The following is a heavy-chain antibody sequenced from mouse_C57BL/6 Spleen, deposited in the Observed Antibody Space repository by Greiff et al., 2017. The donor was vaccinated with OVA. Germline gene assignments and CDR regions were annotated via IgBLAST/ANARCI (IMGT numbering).Heavy chain of an antibody. CDR3: TSLDGYYGG. Sequence: EVKLVESGGGLVQPGGSMKLSCVASGFTFSNYWMNWVRQSPEKGLEWVAQIRLKSDNYATHYAESVKGRFTISRDDSKSSVYLQMNNLRAEDTGIYYGTSLDGYYGGWGKGTTLTVSS. D-gene: IGHD2-3*01. CDR2: IRLKSDNYAT. V-gene: IGHV6-3*01. CDR1: GFTFSNYW. J-gene: IGHJ2*01.